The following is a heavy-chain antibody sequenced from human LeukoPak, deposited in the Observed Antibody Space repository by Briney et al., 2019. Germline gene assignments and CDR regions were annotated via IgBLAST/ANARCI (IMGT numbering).Heavy chain of an antibody. CDR3: ARDWNNDMDV. J-gene: IGHJ6*02. Sequence: ASVKVSCKASGNTFTGYYMHWVRQAPRQGLEWMGWINGYNGNTNYAQKFQGRVTMTTDTSTSTAYMELRSLRSDDTAVYYCARDWNNDMDVWGQGTTVTVSS. CDR1: GNTFTGYY. D-gene: IGHD1/OR15-1a*01. CDR2: INGYNGNT. V-gene: IGHV1-18*04.